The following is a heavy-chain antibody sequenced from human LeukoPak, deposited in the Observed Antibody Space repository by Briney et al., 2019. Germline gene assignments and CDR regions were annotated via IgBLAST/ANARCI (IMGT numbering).Heavy chain of an antibody. CDR3: ARAGTSGSYLAY. CDR2: ISAYNGNT. CDR1: GGTFSSYA. Sequence: ASVKVSCKASGGTFSSYAISWVRQAPGQGLEWMGWISAYNGNTNYAQKLQGRVTMTTDTSTSTAYMELRSLRSDDTAVYYCARAGTSGSYLAYWGQGTLVTVSS. V-gene: IGHV1-18*01. D-gene: IGHD1-26*01. J-gene: IGHJ4*02.